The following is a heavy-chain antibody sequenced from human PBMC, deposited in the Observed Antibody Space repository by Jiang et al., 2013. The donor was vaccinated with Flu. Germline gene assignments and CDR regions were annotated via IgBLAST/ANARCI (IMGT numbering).Heavy chain of an antibody. Sequence: TISRDDSKNTLYLQMNSLKTEDTALYYCTTAIGWHFGVDYWGQGTLVTVSS. J-gene: IGHJ4*02. V-gene: IGHV3-15*01. CDR3: TTAIGWHFGVDY. D-gene: IGHD3-10*01.